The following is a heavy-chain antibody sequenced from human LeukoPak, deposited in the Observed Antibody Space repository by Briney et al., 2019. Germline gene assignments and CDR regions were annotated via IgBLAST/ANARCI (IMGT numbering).Heavy chain of an antibody. J-gene: IGHJ5*02. CDR1: GYSINNYW. Sequence: GESLKISCKGSGYSINNYWIGWVRQMPGKGLEWMGIIYPADSDIRYSPSFQGQVTVSADKSISTAYLQWSSLKASDTAMYYCARQEYCSGGSCYTWFDPWGQGTLVTVSS. V-gene: IGHV5-51*01. CDR2: IYPADSDI. CDR3: ARQEYCSGGSCYTWFDP. D-gene: IGHD2-15*01.